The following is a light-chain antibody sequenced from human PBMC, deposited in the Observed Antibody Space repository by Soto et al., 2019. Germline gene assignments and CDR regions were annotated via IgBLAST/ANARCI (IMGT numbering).Light chain of an antibody. J-gene: IGKJ4*01. CDR2: DAS. V-gene: IGKV3-11*01. CDR1: QSVSSY. Sequence: EIVLTQSPATLSLSPGERATLSCRASQSVSSYLAWYQQKPGQAPRLLIYDASNRATGIPARFSGSGSGTDFTLTISSLEPEDFAVYYCQQRSNWPPPLTFGGGTKMDIK. CDR3: QQRSNWPPPLT.